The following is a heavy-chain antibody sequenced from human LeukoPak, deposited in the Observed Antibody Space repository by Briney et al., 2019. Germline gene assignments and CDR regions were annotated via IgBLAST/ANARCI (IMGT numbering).Heavy chain of an antibody. J-gene: IGHJ4*02. CDR1: GVAIRRYY. Sequence: SETLSLSCTVSGVAIRRYYLSWIRHAPGKGLEWIGYFYYSGNTNYNPSLHSRVTTPLEKSKNQYSLRLKPVTAADTAVYYCARVSYGSRGLLFDSWGQGALVTVSS. V-gene: IGHV4-59*01. CDR3: ARVSYGSRGLLFDS. CDR2: FYYSGNT. D-gene: IGHD3-22*01.